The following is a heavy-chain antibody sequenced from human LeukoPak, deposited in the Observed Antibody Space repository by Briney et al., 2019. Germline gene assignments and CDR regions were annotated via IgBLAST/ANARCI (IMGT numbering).Heavy chain of an antibody. CDR3: ARGKGHSSGPGDFQH. D-gene: IGHD3-22*01. CDR2: ISTYSGNT. Sequence: ASVKVSCKASGYTFTSYGISWVRQAPGQGLEWMGWISTYSGNTNYAQKLQGRGTMTTDTTTSTAYMELRSLRSDDTAVYYCARGKGHSSGPGDFQHWGQGTLVTVSS. V-gene: IGHV1-18*01. CDR1: GYTFTSYG. J-gene: IGHJ1*01.